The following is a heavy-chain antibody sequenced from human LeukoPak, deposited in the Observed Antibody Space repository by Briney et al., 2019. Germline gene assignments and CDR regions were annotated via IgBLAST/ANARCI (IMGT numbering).Heavy chain of an antibody. V-gene: IGHV3-23*01. J-gene: IGHJ4*02. Sequence: GGSLRLSCAASGFTFSSYAMSWVRQAPGKGLEWVLAICGSGGSTYYADSVKGRFTISRDNSKHTLYLQMNSLRAEDTAVYYCAKDGFQLGSSFDYWGQGTLVTVSS. CDR3: AKDGFQLGSSFDY. D-gene: IGHD2-2*01. CDR2: ICGSGGST. CDR1: GFTFSSYA.